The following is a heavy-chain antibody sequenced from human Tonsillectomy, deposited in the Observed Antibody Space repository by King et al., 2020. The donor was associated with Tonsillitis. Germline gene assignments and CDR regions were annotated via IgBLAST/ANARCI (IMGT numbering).Heavy chain of an antibody. Sequence: VQLVQSGAEVKRPGASVKVSCKASGYIFTSYGISWVRQAPGQGLEWMGWISAYNGNTNYAQKLQGRVTMTTDTSTSTAYMELRSLRSDDTAVYYCAGDLRAPNDYSSLFAFDMWGQGTMVTVSS. CDR2: ISAYNGNT. V-gene: IGHV1-18*01. CDR3: AGDLRAPNDYSSLFAFDM. CDR1: GYIFTSYG. D-gene: IGHD4-11*01. J-gene: IGHJ3*02.